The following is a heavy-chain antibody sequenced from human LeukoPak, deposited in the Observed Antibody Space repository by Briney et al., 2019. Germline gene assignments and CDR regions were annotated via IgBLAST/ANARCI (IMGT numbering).Heavy chain of an antibody. CDR3: ARARLRGVVIINAFDI. V-gene: IGHV4-34*01. CDR2: INHSGST. Sequence: SETLSLTCTVSGGSISSYYWSWIRQPPGKGLEWIGEINHSGSTNYSPSLKSRVTISVDTSKNQFSLKLSSVTAADTAVYYCARARLRGVVIINAFDIWGQGTMVTVSS. J-gene: IGHJ3*02. D-gene: IGHD3-3*01. CDR1: GGSISSYY.